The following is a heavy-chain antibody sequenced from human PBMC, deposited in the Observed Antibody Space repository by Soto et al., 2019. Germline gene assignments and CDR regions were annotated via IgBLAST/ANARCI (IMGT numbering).Heavy chain of an antibody. D-gene: IGHD3-22*01. CDR3: ARDSAPYDSSGYYGSAFDI. Sequence: SETLSLTCTVSGGSISSGGYYWSWIRQHPWKGLEWIGYIYYSGSTYYNPSLKSRVTISVDTSKNQFSLKLSSVTAADTAVYYCARDSAPYDSSGYYGSAFDIWGQGXMVTV. J-gene: IGHJ3*02. CDR1: GGSISSGGYY. V-gene: IGHV4-31*03. CDR2: IYYSGST.